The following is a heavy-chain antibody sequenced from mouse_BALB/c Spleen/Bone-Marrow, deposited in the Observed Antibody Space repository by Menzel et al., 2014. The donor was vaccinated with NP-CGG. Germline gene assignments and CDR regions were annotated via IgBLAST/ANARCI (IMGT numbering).Heavy chain of an antibody. CDR2: IYPSTGYT. CDR1: GSTFTSYW. Sequence: VQLVESGAELAKPGASVKMSCKASGSTFTSYWMHWVKQRPGQGLEWIGYIYPSTGYTEHNQKFKDKAIMTADKSSSTAYMQLSSLTSEDSAVYYCARDEYAYWGQGTLVTVSA. J-gene: IGHJ3*01. V-gene: IGHV1-7*01. CDR3: ARDEYAY. D-gene: IGHD5-1*01.